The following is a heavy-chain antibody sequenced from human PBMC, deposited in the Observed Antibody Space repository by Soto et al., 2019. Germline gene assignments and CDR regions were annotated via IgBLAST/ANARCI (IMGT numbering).Heavy chain of an antibody. V-gene: IGHV3-30*04. D-gene: IGHD3-10*01. Sequence: QVQLVESGGGVVQPGRSLRLSCAASGFTFSHYTMPWVRQAPGKGLAWVALISYDEIDKYFADAVKGRFTISRDNSKNTLYLQMDSLRAEDTAVYYCAGRSGSSDYWGRGTLVTVSS. CDR2: ISYDEIDK. CDR3: AGRSGSSDY. J-gene: IGHJ4*02. CDR1: GFTFSHYT.